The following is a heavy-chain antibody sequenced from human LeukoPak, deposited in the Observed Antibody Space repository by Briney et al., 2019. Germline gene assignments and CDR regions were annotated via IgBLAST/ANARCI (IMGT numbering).Heavy chain of an antibody. V-gene: IGHV4-4*09. J-gene: IGHJ4*02. CDR2: IYTSGST. CDR3: ATWRYSSSSLIDY. D-gene: IGHD6-6*01. Sequence: LIGYIYTSGSTNYNPPLKSRVPISVDTSKNQLSLKLSSVTAADTAVYYCATWRYSSSSLIDYSGQRTLVTVSS.